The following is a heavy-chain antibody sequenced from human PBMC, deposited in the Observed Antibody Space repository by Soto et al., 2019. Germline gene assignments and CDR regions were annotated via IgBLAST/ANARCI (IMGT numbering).Heavy chain of an antibody. V-gene: IGHV3-11*06. CDR3: VRGGGGGLFEH. CDR1: GFPFSDYY. CDR2: ISPKSTYR. D-gene: IGHD2-21*01. Sequence: GGSLRLSCATSGFPFSDYYMSWIRQAPGKGLEWLSHISPKSTYRNYADSVKGRFTISRDNTKSSLFLQMNSLGVEDTAVYYCVRGGGGGLFEHWGQGVLVTVSS. J-gene: IGHJ4*02.